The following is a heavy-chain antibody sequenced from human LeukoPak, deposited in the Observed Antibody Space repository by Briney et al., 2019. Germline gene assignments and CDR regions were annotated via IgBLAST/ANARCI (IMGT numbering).Heavy chain of an antibody. V-gene: IGHV3-23*01. D-gene: IGHD3-16*01. CDR3: AKAGGRLYYYYMDV. J-gene: IGHJ6*03. CDR2: ISGSGGST. CDR1: RFTFSSYA. Sequence: PGGSLRLSCAASRFTFSSYAMSWVRQAPGKGLEWVSAISGSGGSTYYADSVKGRFTISRDNSKNSLYLQMNSLRAEDTALYYCAKAGGRLYYYYMDVWGKGTTVTVSS.